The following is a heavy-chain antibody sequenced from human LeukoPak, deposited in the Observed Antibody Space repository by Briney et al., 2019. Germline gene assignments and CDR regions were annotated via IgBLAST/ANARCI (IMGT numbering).Heavy chain of an antibody. CDR2: IYPGGAI. CDR3: AKGGGRRLIYYYYMDV. D-gene: IGHD3-16*01. V-gene: IGHV3-53*05. J-gene: IGHJ6*03. CDR1: EFTVTSNY. Sequence: GDSLRLSCAASEFTVTSNYMSWVRQAPGKGLQWVSVIYPGGAIYYADSVKGRFTISRDNAKNSLYPQMNSLRAEDMALYYCAKGGGRRLIYYYYMDVWGKGTTVTVSS.